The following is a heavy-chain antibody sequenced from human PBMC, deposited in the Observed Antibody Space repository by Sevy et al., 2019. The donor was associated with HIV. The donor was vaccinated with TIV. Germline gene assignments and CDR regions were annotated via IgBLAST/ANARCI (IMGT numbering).Heavy chain of an antibody. CDR2: IWYDGSNK. CDR3: ARDQVVGATTGYGMDV. CDR1: GFTFSSYG. D-gene: IGHD1-26*01. J-gene: IGHJ6*02. V-gene: IGHV3-33*01. Sequence: GGSLRLSCAASGFTFSSYGMHWVRQAPGKGLEWVAVIWYDGSNKYDADSVKGRFTISRDNSKNTLYLQMNSLRAEDTAVYYCARDQVVGATTGYGMDVWGQGTTVTVSS.